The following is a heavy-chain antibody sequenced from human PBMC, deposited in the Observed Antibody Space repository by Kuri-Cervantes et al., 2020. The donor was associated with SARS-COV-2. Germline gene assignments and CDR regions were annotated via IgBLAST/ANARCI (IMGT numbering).Heavy chain of an antibody. CDR3: AKDGDPDY. V-gene: IGHV3-23*03. CDR2: IYSGGSST. D-gene: IGHD2-21*01. Sequence: GESLKISCAAFGFTFSSYAMSWIRQAPGKGLEWVSVIYSGGSSTYYADSVKGRFTISRDNSKNTPYLQMNSLRAEDTAVYYCAKDGDPDYWGQGTLVTVSS. CDR1: GFTFSSYA. J-gene: IGHJ4*02.